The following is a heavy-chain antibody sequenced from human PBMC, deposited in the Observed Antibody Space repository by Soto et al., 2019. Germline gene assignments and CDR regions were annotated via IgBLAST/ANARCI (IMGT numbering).Heavy chain of an antibody. CDR3: ATGGTIFGVASINYYYMDV. V-gene: IGHV1-8*01. CDR1: GYTFTSYD. D-gene: IGHD3-3*01. J-gene: IGHJ6*03. CDR2: MNPNSGNT. Sequence: ASVKVSCKASGYTFTSYDINWVRQATGQGLEWMGWMNPNSGNTGYAQKFQGRVTMTRNTSISTAYMELSSLRSEDTAVYYCATGGTIFGVASINYYYMDVWGKGTTVTVSS.